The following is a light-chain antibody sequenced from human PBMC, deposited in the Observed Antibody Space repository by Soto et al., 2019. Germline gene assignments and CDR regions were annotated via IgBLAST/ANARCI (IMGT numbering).Light chain of an antibody. Sequence: DIQMTQSPPTVSEPVGDTVNIICRPSQTISGWLAWYQQRPGKAPNLLIFDASTLESGVPSRFSGSGSGTTFTLTISSLQSDDFATYYCLQYNGYYRTFGQGTKVDIK. J-gene: IGKJ1*01. CDR2: DAS. CDR3: LQYNGYYRT. V-gene: IGKV1-5*02. CDR1: QTISGW.